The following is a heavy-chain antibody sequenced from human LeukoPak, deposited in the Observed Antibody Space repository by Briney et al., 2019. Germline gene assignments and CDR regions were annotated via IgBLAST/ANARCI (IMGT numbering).Heavy chain of an antibody. CDR3: ATGVQRILEWLRFDP. Sequence: GASVKVSCKVSGYTLTELSMHWVRQAPGKGPEWMGGFDPEDGETIYAQKFQGRVTLTEDTSTDTAYMELSSLRSEDTAVYYCATGVQRILEWLRFDPWGQGTLVTVSS. CDR1: GYTLTELS. V-gene: IGHV1-24*01. CDR2: FDPEDGET. J-gene: IGHJ5*02. D-gene: IGHD3-3*01.